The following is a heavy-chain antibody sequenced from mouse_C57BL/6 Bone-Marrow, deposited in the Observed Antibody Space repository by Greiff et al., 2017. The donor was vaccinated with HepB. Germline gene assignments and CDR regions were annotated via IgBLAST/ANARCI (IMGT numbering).Heavy chain of an antibody. D-gene: IGHD2-3*01. CDR2: ISSGSSTI. V-gene: IGHV5-17*01. J-gene: IGHJ3*01. CDR1: GFTFSDYG. CDR3: ARWNGYYGAY. Sequence: EVKLVESGGGLVKPGGSLKLSCAASGFTFSDYGMHWVRQAPEKGLEWVAYISSGSSTIYYADTVKGRFTISRDNATNTLFLQMTSLRSEDTAMYYCARWNGYYGAYWGQGTLVTVAA.